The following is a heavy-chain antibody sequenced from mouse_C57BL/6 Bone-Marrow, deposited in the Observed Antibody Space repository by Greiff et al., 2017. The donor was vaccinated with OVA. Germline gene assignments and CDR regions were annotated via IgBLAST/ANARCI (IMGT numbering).Heavy chain of an antibody. CDR2: ISYDGSN. CDR3: ARDRNWVYWYFDV. Sequence: DVKLVESGPGLVKPSQSLSLTCSVTGYSITSGYYWNWIRQFPGNKLEWMGYISYDGSNNYNPSLKNRISITRDTSKNQFFLKLNSVTTEDTATYYCARDRNWVYWYFDVWGTGTTVTVSS. CDR1: GYSITSGYY. J-gene: IGHJ1*03. D-gene: IGHD4-1*01. V-gene: IGHV3-6*01.